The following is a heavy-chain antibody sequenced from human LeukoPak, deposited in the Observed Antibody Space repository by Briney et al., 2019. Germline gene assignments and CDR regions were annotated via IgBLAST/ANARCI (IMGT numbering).Heavy chain of an antibody. V-gene: IGHV3-33*01. Sequence: PGGSLRLSCAASGFTFSSYGMHWVRQAPGKGLEWVAVIWYDGSNKYYADSVKGRFTISRDNSKNTLYLQMNSLRAEDTAVYYCARAGPSVGMDVWGQGTTVTVSS. CDR3: ARAGPSVGMDV. CDR1: GFTFSSYG. CDR2: IWYDGSNK. D-gene: IGHD1-14*01. J-gene: IGHJ6*02.